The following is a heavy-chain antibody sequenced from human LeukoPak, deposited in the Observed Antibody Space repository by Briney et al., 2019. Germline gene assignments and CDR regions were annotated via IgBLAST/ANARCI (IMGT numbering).Heavy chain of an antibody. CDR2: IKVANGDT. Sequence: ASVKFSCKTSGYSFTRHVLHWVRQAPGQGLEWMGWIKVANGDTKYSQRFQGRVTFVRDTSATTVYMDLSSLTSEDTALYYCARELTRFGELDFWGQGTLVTVSS. CDR1: GYSFTRHV. J-gene: IGHJ4*02. CDR3: ARELTRFGELDF. V-gene: IGHV1-3*01. D-gene: IGHD3-10*01.